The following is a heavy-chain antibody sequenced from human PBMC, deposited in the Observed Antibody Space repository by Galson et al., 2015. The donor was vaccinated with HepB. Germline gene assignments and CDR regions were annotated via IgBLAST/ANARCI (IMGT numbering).Heavy chain of an antibody. V-gene: IGHV6-1*01. CDR1: GASVSSTAVA. CDR2: TYYSSKWYR. Sequence: CAISGASVSSTAVAWNWVRQSPSRGLEWLGRTYYSSKWYRDYAVSVEGRLTINPDTSKNQFSLQLNSVTPEDTAVYYCASEDITGYNANFYGLDVWGQGTTVTVSS. CDR3: ASEDITGYNANFYGLDV. D-gene: IGHD3-22*01. J-gene: IGHJ6*02.